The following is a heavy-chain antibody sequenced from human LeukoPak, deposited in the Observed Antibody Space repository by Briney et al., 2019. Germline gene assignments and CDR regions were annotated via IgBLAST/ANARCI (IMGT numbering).Heavy chain of an antibody. V-gene: IGHV3-23*01. J-gene: IGHJ4*02. CDR3: AREVPALGY. CDR2: ISGSGDTT. CDR1: GFTFSSYA. Sequence: GGSLRLSCAASGFTFSSYAMSWVRQAPGKGLEWVSTISGSGDTTYYADSVKGRFTISRDNSKNTVYLQMNSLRAEGTAIYYCAREVPALGYWGQGTLVTVSS. D-gene: IGHD2-2*01.